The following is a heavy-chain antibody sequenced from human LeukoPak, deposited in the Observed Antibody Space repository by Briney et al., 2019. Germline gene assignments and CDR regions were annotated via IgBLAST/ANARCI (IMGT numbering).Heavy chain of an antibody. V-gene: IGHV1-46*01. D-gene: IGHD5-18*01. Sequence: ASVKVSCKASGYTFTSYGISWVRQAPGQGLEWMGIINPSGGSTSYAQKFQGRVTMTRDMSTSTVYMELSSLRSEDTAVYYCARSWNRGYSYGTDYWGQGTLVTVSS. CDR2: INPSGGST. J-gene: IGHJ4*02. CDR3: ARSWNRGYSYGTDY. CDR1: GYTFTSYG.